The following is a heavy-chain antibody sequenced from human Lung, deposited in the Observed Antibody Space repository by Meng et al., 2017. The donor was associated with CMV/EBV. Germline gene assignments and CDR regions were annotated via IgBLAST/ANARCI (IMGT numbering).Heavy chain of an antibody. CDR3: VHAIGQWQLQGTYFDY. J-gene: IGHJ4*02. D-gene: IGHD6-19*01. CDR1: GFSLTTSGVG. V-gene: IGHV2-5*02. CDR2: IYWDDDK. Sequence: QITLKESGPTLVKPTXTLTLTSTFSGFSLTTSGVGVGWIRQPPGKALEWLALIYWDDDKRYRPSLKNRLIITEDTSKNQVVLTLLNMHPVDTATYYCVHAIGQWQLQGTYFDYWGTGTLVTVSS.